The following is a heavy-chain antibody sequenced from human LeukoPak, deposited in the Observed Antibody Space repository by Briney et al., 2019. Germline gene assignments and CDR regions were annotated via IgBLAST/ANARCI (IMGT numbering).Heavy chain of an antibody. CDR1: GFTFSSYA. J-gene: IGHJ6*03. CDR3: ARDQYCSSTSCYNYYYMDV. CDR2: ISYDGSNK. V-gene: IGHV3-30-3*01. Sequence: GGSLRLSCAASGFTFSSYAMHWVRQAPGKGLEWVAVISYDGSNKYYADSVKGRLTISRDNSKNTLYLQMNSLRAEDTAVYYCARDQYCSSTSCYNYYYMDVWGKGTTVTVSS. D-gene: IGHD2-2*02.